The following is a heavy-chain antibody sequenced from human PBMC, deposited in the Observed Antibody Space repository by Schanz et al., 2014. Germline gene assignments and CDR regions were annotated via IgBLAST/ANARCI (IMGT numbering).Heavy chain of an antibody. D-gene: IGHD2-15*01. CDR3: ARAGYCRDSGCYSLGIEY. J-gene: IGHJ4*02. Sequence: QVQLVQSGAEVKKPGASVKLSCKASGYTFTIYSMHWVRQAPGQGLEWMGMINPTGGSTKYAQKFQGRVTMTTDTSTSTVYMELTSLRSEDAAVYYCARAGYCRDSGCYSLGIEYWGQGTLVTVSS. CDR1: GYTFTIYS. V-gene: IGHV1-46*01. CDR2: INPTGGST.